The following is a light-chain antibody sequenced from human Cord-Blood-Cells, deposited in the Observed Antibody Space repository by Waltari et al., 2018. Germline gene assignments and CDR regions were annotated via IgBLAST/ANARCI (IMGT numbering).Light chain of an antibody. J-gene: IGLJ1*01. CDR2: EVS. CDR1: RSAVGGYNY. V-gene: IGLV2-14*01. Sequence: QPALTQPASVSGSPGQSITISCTGTRSAVGGYNYVPWYQQHPGKAPKLMIYEVSNRPSGVSNRFSGSKSGNTASLTISGLQAEDEADYYCSSYTSSSTYVFGTGTKVTVL. CDR3: SSYTSSSTYV.